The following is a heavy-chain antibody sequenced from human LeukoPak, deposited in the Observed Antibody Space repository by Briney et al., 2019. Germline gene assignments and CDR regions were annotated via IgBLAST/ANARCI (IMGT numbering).Heavy chain of an antibody. CDR2: INVGNGNT. Sequence: ASVKVSCKASGYTFTTYSMHWVRQALGQRLEWMGWINVGNGNTKYSQEFQGRVTITRDTSASTAYMELSSLRSEDMAVYYCARRGAQWLELDYWGQGTLVTVSS. CDR1: GYTFTTYS. D-gene: IGHD6-19*01. V-gene: IGHV1-3*03. J-gene: IGHJ4*02. CDR3: ARRGAQWLELDY.